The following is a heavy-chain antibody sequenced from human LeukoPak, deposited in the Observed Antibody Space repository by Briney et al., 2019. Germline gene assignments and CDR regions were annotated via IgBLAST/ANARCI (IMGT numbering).Heavy chain of an antibody. J-gene: IGHJ4*02. CDR3: ARDWKTNSFDY. D-gene: IGHD1-1*01. CDR2: IYYDGSNI. V-gene: IGHV3-33*01. Sequence: GRSLTLSCAASEFTFTTYGMHWVRQAPGKGLEWVAFIYYDGSNIYYADYVKGRFTISRDISKNTLYLQMDSVRAEDTAIYYCARDWKTNSFDYWGQGTLVTVSS. CDR1: EFTFTTYG.